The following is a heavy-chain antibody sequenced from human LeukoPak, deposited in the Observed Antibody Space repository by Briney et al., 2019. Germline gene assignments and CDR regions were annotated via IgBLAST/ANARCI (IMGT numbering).Heavy chain of an antibody. D-gene: IGHD3-3*01. CDR3: ARHITTFGVAFDY. V-gene: IGHV4-38-2*01. CDR1: GYSISSGYY. Sequence: PSETLSLTCAVSGYSISSGYYWGWIRQPPGKGLEWIGSIYHSGSTYYNPSLKSRATTSVDTSKNHFSLKLSSVTAAHTAVYYCARHITTFGVAFDYWGQGTLVTVSS. J-gene: IGHJ4*02. CDR2: IYHSGST.